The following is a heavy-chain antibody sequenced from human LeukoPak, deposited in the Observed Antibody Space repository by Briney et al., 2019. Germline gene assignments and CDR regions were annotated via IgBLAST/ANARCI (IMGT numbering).Heavy chain of an antibody. Sequence: GGSLRLSCAASGFTFSSYWMSWVRQAPGKGLEGVANIEQDGSEKYYVDSVKGRFTISRDNAKNSLYLQMNSLRAEGTAVYYCAREVLWLYAFDIWGQGTMVTVSS. CDR2: IEQDGSEK. CDR1: GFTFSSYW. J-gene: IGHJ3*02. V-gene: IGHV3-7*01. D-gene: IGHD3-22*01. CDR3: AREVLWLYAFDI.